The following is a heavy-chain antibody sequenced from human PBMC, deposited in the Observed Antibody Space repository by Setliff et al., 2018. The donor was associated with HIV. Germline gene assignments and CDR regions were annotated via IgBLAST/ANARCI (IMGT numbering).Heavy chain of an antibody. CDR3: VRGLAAAGGYAMDV. CDR2: INSDGTST. V-gene: IGHV3-74*03. Sequence: GESLKISCATSGFTFSPYAIHWVRQAPGKGLVWVSRINSDGTSTTYADSAKGRFTISRDNAKNTLHPQMNSLRAEDTAVYYCVRGLAAAGGYAMDVWGQGTTVTVSS. CDR1: GFTFSPYA. D-gene: IGHD6-13*01. J-gene: IGHJ6*02.